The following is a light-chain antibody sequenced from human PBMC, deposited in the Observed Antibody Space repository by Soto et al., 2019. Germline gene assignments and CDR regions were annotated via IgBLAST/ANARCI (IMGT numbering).Light chain of an antibody. V-gene: IGLV6-57*04. Sequence: NFMLTQPHSVSESPGKTVTISCTRSSGSIASNYVQWYQQRPGSAPTTVIYEDNQRPSGVPDRFSGSIDSSSNSASLTISGLKTEDEADYYCQSYHSSHHWVFGGGTKVTVL. CDR1: SGSIASNY. CDR3: QSYHSSHHWV. J-gene: IGLJ3*02. CDR2: EDN.